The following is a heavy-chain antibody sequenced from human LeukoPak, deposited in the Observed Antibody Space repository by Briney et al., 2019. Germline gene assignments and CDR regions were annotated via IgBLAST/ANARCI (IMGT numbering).Heavy chain of an antibody. J-gene: IGHJ4*02. CDR1: GSTFSNSA. CDR2: IVVGSGNT. CDR3: AADVIYESD. D-gene: IGHD2/OR15-2a*01. V-gene: IGHV1-58*01. Sequence: SVKVSCKTSGSTFSNSALQWVRQARGQRLEWIGWIVVGSGNTNYAQKFQKRVTITRDMSTSTAYMELSSLRSEDTAVYYCAADVIYESDWGQGTLVTVSS.